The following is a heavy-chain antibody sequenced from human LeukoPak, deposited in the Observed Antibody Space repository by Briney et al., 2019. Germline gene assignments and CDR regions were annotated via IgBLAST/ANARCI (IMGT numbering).Heavy chain of an antibody. CDR1: GGSFSGYY. CDR2: INHSGST. J-gene: IGHJ6*03. D-gene: IGHD4-17*01. CDR3: ARGLHRLRSYYMDV. V-gene: IGHV4-34*01. Sequence: SETLSLTCAVYGGSFSGYYWSWIRQPPGKGLEWIGEINHSGSTNYNPSLKSRVTISVDTSKNQFSLKLSSVTAADTAVYYCARGLHRLRSYYMDVWGKGTTVTVSS.